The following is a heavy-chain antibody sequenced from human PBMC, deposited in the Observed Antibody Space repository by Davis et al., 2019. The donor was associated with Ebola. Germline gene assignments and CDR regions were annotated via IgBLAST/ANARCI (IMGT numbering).Heavy chain of an antibody. Sequence: PGGSLRLSCAVYGGSFSGYYWSWIRQPPGKGLEWIGEINHSGSTNYNPSLKSRVTISVDTSKNQFSLKLSSVTAADTAVYYCASAIAARGWFDPWGQGTLVTVSS. CDR2: INHSGST. V-gene: IGHV4-34*01. J-gene: IGHJ5*02. D-gene: IGHD6-6*01. CDR3: ASAIAARGWFDP. CDR1: GGSFSGYY.